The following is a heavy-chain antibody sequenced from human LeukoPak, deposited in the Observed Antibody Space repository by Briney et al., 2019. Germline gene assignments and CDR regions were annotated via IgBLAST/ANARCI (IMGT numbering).Heavy chain of an antibody. D-gene: IGHD3-22*01. CDR3: AGRYDSSGYPLH. CDR2: ISGSGDST. Sequence: GGSLRLSCAASGFTFSSYAMSWVRQAPGKGLEWVSAISGSGDSTYYEDSVKGRFTISRDNSKNTLYLQMNSLRVEDTAVYYCAGRYDSSGYPLHWGQGTLVTVSS. J-gene: IGHJ4*02. V-gene: IGHV3-23*01. CDR1: GFTFSSYA.